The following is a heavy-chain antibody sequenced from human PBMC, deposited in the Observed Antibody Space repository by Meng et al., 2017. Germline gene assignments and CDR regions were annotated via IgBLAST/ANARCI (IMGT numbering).Heavy chain of an antibody. V-gene: IGHV4-30-2*01. J-gene: IGHJ4*02. CDR3: ASGYGGLDY. D-gene: IGHD3-10*01. CDR2: IFHSGTT. CDR1: GGSVSSGGYS. Sequence: QLQLQESGSGLVKPSQTLSLTCAVSGGSVSSGGYSWNWIRQPPGKGLEWIGYIFHSGTTYYNPSLESRVTISIDTSKNQFSLKVTSATAADTAVYYCASGYGGLDYWGQGTLVTVSS.